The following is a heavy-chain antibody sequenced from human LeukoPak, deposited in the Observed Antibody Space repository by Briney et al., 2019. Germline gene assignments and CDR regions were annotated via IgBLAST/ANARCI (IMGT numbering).Heavy chain of an antibody. Sequence: GGSLRLSCAASGFTFSSHRMNWVRQAPGKGLEWVADISGSSDDIHYADSVTGRFTISRDNSKNTLSLQMNSLTADDTAVYYCVRGPRYYDDSGFHYGVFDIWGQGTVVTVSS. V-gene: IGHV3-48*01. CDR3: VRGPRYYDDSGFHYGVFDI. CDR1: GFTFSSHR. D-gene: IGHD3-22*01. J-gene: IGHJ3*02. CDR2: ISGSSDDI.